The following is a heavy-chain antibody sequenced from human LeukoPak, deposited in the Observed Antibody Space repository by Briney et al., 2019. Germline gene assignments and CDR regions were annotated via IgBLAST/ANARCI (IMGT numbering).Heavy chain of an antibody. CDR3: ARVDTWLGGYGNL. Sequence: GASVKVSCKASGYTFTSYAMHWVRQAPGQRLEWMGWINAGNGNTKYSQKFQGRVTITRDTSASTAYMELRSLRSDDTAVYYCARVDTWLGGYGNLWGQGTLVTVSS. J-gene: IGHJ4*02. V-gene: IGHV1-3*01. CDR1: GYTFTSYA. CDR2: INAGNGNT. D-gene: IGHD3-10*01.